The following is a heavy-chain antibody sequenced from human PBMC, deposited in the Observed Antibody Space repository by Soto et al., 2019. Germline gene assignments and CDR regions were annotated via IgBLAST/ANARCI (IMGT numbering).Heavy chain of an antibody. Sequence: QVHLVQSGAEVKSPGSAVKVSCKVSGAGDTFSNYGLNWMRQAPGQGLEWMGGTIPAFGTANYAQKFQGRVTITADTSTTNAYMELSSLRSDEPAVYYCWRHDKTALPPLDSWGQGTLVSVSS. CDR3: WRHDKTALPPLDS. J-gene: IGHJ4*02. V-gene: IGHV1-69*06. D-gene: IGHD1-1*01. CDR1: GAGDTFSNYG. CDR2: TIPAFGTA.